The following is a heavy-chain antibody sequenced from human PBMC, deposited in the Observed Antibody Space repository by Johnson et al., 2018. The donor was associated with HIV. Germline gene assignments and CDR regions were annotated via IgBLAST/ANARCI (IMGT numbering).Heavy chain of an antibody. V-gene: IGHV3-20*01. J-gene: IGHJ3*02. Sequence: VQLVESGGGVVRPGGSLRLSCAASGFTFDDYGMSWVRQAPGKGLEWVSAIGSAGDTYYPGSVTGRFTISRDNAKNSLYLQMNSLTAEDTALYHCAKDRGTGIARDAFNIWGQGTMVTVSS. CDR3: AKDRGTGIARDAFNI. D-gene: IGHD6-13*01. CDR2: IGSAGDT. CDR1: GFTFDDYG.